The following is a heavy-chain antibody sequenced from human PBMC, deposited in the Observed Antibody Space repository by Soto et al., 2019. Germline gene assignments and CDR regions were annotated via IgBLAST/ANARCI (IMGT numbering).Heavy chain of an antibody. CDR3: QRPRGTTNSAFDL. CDR2: INTDGSRT. J-gene: IGHJ3*01. CDR1: GFTFSNYW. V-gene: IGHV3-74*01. D-gene: IGHD3-16*01. Sequence: EVQLVESGGDLVQSGGSLRLSCAASGFTFSNYWMHWVRQDPGKGLVGVSRINTDGSRTDYADSVKGRFTISRDNAKNTLFRQMNSPRAEDKAVYYCQRPRGTTNSAFDLWGQGTLVTVSS.